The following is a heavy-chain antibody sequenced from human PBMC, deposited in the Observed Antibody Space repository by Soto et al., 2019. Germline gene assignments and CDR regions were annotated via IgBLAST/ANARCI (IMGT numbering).Heavy chain of an antibody. CDR2: IYYSGST. CDR1: GGSISSGGYY. V-gene: IGHV4-31*03. D-gene: IGHD4-17*01. CDR3: ARVIDYGDLTAAAIDY. Sequence: QVQLQESGPGLVKPSQTLSLTCTVSGGSISSGGYYWSWIRQHPGKGLEWIGYIYYSGSTYYNPSLKRRVTISGDTSKNQFSLKLSSVTAADTAVYYCARVIDYGDLTAAAIDYWGQGTLVTVSS. J-gene: IGHJ4*02.